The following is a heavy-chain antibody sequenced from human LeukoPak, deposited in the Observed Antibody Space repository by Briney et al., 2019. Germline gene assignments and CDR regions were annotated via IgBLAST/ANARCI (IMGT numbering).Heavy chain of an antibody. CDR3: AREIGSGNDAFDI. D-gene: IGHD3-10*01. CDR1: GGSISSYY. J-gene: IGHJ3*02. CDR2: INHSGST. V-gene: IGHV4-59*12. Sequence: SETLSLTCTVSGGSISSYYWSWIRQPAGKGLEWIGEINHSGSTNYNPSLKSRVTISVDTSKNQFSLKLSSVTAADTAVYYCAREIGSGNDAFDIWGQGTMVTVSS.